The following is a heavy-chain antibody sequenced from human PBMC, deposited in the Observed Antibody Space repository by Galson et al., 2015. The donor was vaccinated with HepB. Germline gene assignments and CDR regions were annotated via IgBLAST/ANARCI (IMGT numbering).Heavy chain of an antibody. CDR2: IYRDDDK. V-gene: IGHV2-5*02. CDR1: GVSLSTSGVG. Sequence: PALVKPTQTLTLTCTFSGVSLSTSGVGVGWIRQPPGKALEWLALIYRDDDKHYSPSLKRRLTIIKDTSKNVVVLTMTNMDPVDTATYYCARSYCGGDCYSGFDYWGQGTLVTVSS. D-gene: IGHD2-21*01. CDR3: ARSYCGGDCYSGFDY. J-gene: IGHJ4*02.